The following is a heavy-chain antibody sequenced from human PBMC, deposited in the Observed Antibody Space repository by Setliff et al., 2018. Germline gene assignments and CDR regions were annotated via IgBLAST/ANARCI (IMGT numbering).Heavy chain of an antibody. J-gene: IGHJ4*02. CDR3: VKVRPPAYYYDTSSYSYDY. CDR2: ISSNGGNT. CDR1: GFTFSSYA. Sequence: HPGGSLRLSCSASGFTFSSYAMHWVRQAPGKGLEYVSAISSNGGNTYYADSVKGRFTISRDNSKNTLYLQMSSLRAEDTAVYYCVKVRPPAYYYDTSSYSYDYWGQGTLVTVSS. D-gene: IGHD3-22*01. V-gene: IGHV3-64D*09.